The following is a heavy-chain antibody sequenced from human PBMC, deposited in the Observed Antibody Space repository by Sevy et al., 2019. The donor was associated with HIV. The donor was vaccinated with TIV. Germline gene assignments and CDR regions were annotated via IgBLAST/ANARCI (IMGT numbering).Heavy chain of an antibody. V-gene: IGHV4-34*01. D-gene: IGHD3-22*01. CDR1: GGSFSGYY. CDR3: ARTAYYYDSSGYLPLDY. CDR2: INHSGST. Sequence: SDTLSLTCAVYGGSFSGYYWSWIRQPPGKGLEWIGEINHSGSTNYNPSLKSRVTISVDTSKNQFSLKLSSVTAADTAVYYCARTAYYYDSSGYLPLDYWGQGTLVTVSS. J-gene: IGHJ4*02.